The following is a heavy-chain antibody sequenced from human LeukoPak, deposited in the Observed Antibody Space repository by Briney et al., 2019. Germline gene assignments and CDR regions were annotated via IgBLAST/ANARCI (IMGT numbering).Heavy chain of an antibody. D-gene: IGHD2-21*02. CDR3: AGSYCGGDCYPNDY. CDR1: GFTFSSYA. Sequence: PGGSLRLSCAASGFTFSSYAMSWVRQAPGKGLEWVSAISGSGGSTYYADSVKGRFTISRDNSKNTLYLQMNSLRAEDTAVYYCAGSYCGGDCYPNDYWGQGTLVTVSS. J-gene: IGHJ4*02. V-gene: IGHV3-23*01. CDR2: ISGSGGST.